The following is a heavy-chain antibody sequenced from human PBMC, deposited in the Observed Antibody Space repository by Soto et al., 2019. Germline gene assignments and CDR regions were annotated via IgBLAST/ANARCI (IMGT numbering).Heavy chain of an antibody. CDR2: INHSGST. V-gene: IGHV4-34*01. CDR1: DWSSNNYY. D-gene: IGHD3-10*01. Sequence: SETLSLTCAVYDWSSNNYYLSWIRQPPGKGLEWIGEINHSGSTNYNASLKSRVTISEDRSKKQFPLELRFVTAADTAVYYCARGGLIRGVLYYWGQGTLVTVSS. J-gene: IGHJ4*02. CDR3: ARGGLIRGVLYY.